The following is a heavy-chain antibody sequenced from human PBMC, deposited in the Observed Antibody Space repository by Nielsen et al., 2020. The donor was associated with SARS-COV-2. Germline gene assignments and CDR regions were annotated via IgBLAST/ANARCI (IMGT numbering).Heavy chain of an antibody. CDR2: IFHSGST. Sequence: SETLSLTCSVSGSSITASNWWAWIRQTPGQGLEWIGYIFHSGSTYYNPSLKSRVTISVDTSKNQFSLKLSSVTAADTAVYYCARVRITMIVVVDAFDIWGQGTMVTVSS. D-gene: IGHD3-22*01. V-gene: IGHV4-28*03. CDR1: GSSITASNW. CDR3: ARVRITMIVVVDAFDI. J-gene: IGHJ3*02.